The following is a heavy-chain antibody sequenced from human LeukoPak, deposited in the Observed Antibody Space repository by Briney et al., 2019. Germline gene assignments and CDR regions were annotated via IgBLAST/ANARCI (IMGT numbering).Heavy chain of an antibody. J-gene: IGHJ4*02. CDR2: INPNNGGT. CDR3: ARLYGTSSLGY. Sequence: ASVKVSCKASGYTFTSYGISWVRQAPGQGLEWMGWINPNNGGTNYAQKFQGRVTMTRDTSISTAYMELSSLRSDDTAVYFCARLYGTSSLGYWGQGTLVTVSS. D-gene: IGHD6-6*01. CDR1: GYTFTSYG. V-gene: IGHV1-2*02.